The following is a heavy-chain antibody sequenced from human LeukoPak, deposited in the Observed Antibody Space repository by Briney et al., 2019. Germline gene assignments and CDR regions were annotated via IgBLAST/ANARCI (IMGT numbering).Heavy chain of an antibody. CDR2: ISGSGATT. V-gene: IGHV3-23*01. CDR3: AKGGQDFDFWRFDL. D-gene: IGHD3-3*01. Sequence: GGSLRLSCAASRFTFSSYAMSWVRQAPGKGLEWVSAISGSGATTYYADSVKGRFTITRDNSRNTVNLQMNSLRAGDTARYYCAKGGQDFDFWRFDLWGQGILVIVSS. CDR1: RFTFSSYA. J-gene: IGHJ5*02.